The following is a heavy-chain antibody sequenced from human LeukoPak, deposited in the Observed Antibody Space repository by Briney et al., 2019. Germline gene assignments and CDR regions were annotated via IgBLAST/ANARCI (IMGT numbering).Heavy chain of an antibody. J-gene: IGHJ6*03. CDR2: ISRGGNTI. CDR1: GFTFSDFY. V-gene: IGHV3-11*01. D-gene: IGHD6-19*01. CDR3: ARELTVAGHYMDV. Sequence: PGGSLRLSCAASGFTFSDFYMRWIRQAPGKGLEWVSYISRGGNTIYYADSVKGRFIISRDNAKNSLYLQMNSLRAEDTAVYYCARELTVAGHYMDVWGKGTTVTVSS.